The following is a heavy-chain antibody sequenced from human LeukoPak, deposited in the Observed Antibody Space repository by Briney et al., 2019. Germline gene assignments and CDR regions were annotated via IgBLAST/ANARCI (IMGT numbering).Heavy chain of an antibody. V-gene: IGHV1-18*01. D-gene: IGHD1-1*01. CDR3: ARDLRGYNWNFDY. J-gene: IGHJ4*02. CDR1: GYTFISYA. CDR2: ISVYNGNT. Sequence: GASVKVSCKASGYTFISYAITWVRQAPGQGPEWMGWISVYNGNTNYAQKLQGRVTMTTDTSTSTAYMELRSLRSDDTAVYYCARDLRGYNWNFDYWGQGTLVTVSS.